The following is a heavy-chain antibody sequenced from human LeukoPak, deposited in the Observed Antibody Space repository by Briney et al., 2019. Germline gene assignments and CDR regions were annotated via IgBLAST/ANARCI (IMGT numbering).Heavy chain of an antibody. J-gene: IGHJ3*02. D-gene: IGHD4-17*01. CDR3: ARDLVTVTKGFDI. Sequence: SETLSLTCAVSGDSFSSHYWTWIRQPPGKGLEWIGYISYVGSTNYNPSPKSRVTISIDTSKNQFSLKLRSVTAADTAVYYCARDLVTVTKGFDIWGQGTMVSVSS. V-gene: IGHV4-59*11. CDR2: ISYVGST. CDR1: GDSFSSHY.